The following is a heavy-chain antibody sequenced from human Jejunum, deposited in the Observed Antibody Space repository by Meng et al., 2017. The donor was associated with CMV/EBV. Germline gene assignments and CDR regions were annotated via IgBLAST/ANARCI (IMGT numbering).Heavy chain of an antibody. V-gene: IGHV3-53*01. CDR1: FTVSSNY. CDR3: ARQSLGYCSSTSCYNDY. Sequence: FTVSSNYMSGVRQAPGKGLEWVSVIYSGGSTYYADSVKGRFTISRDNSKNTLYLQMNSLRAEDTAVYYCARQSLGYCSSTSCYNDYWGQGTLVTVSS. D-gene: IGHD2-2*02. CDR2: IYSGGST. J-gene: IGHJ4*02.